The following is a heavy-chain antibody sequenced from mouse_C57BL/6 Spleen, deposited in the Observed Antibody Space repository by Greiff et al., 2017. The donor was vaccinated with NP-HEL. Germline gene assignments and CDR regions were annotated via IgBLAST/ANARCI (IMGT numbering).Heavy chain of an antibody. CDR1: GYSITSGYY. Sequence: VQLKESGPGLVKPSQYLSLTCSVTGYSITSGYYWNWIRQFPGNKLEWMGYISYDGSNNYNPSLKNRISITRDTSKNQFFLKLNSVTTEDTATYYCARGGQGVYYFDYWGQGTTLTVSS. CDR3: ARGGQGVYYFDY. J-gene: IGHJ2*01. V-gene: IGHV3-6*01. CDR2: ISYDGSN. D-gene: IGHD3-3*01.